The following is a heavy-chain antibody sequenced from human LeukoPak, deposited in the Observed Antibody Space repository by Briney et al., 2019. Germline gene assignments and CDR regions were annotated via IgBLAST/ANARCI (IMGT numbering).Heavy chain of an antibody. J-gene: IGHJ4*02. D-gene: IGHD1-26*01. Sequence: GGSLRLSCAASGFTFSSYSMNWVRQAPGKGLEWVSSISSSSSYIYYADSVKGRFTISRDNAKNSLYLQMNSLRAEDTAVYYCARETSGSYYADYWGQGTLVTVSS. CDR1: GFTFSSYS. CDR2: ISSSSSYI. CDR3: ARETSGSYYADY. V-gene: IGHV3-21*01.